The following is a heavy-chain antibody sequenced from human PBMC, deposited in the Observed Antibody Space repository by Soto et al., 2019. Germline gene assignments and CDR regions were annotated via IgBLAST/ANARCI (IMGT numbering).Heavy chain of an antibody. CDR1: GFSLSTSGMC. V-gene: IGHV2-70*01. CDR3: ARTPYSNYYYYGMDV. D-gene: IGHD4-4*01. Sequence: SGPTLVNPTQTLTLTCTFSGFSLSTSGMCVSWIRQPPGKALEWLALIDWDDDKYYSTSLKTRLTISKDTSKNQVVLTMTNMDPVDTATYYCARTPYSNYYYYGMDVWGQGTTVTVSS. CDR2: IDWDDDK. J-gene: IGHJ6*02.